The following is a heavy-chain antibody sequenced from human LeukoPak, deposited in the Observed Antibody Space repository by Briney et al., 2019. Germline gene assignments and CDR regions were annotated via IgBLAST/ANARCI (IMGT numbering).Heavy chain of an antibody. V-gene: IGHV3-74*01. J-gene: IGHJ3*02. D-gene: IGHD5-24*01. CDR3: ARDGYSYRNGFDI. Sequence: GGSLRLSCAASGFTFSGYWMHWVRHAPGKGLVWVSRINSDGSSTSYADSVKGRITISRDNAKNTLYLQMNSLRAEDTAVYYCARDGYSYRNGFDIWGQGTMVTVSS. CDR2: INSDGSST. CDR1: GFTFSGYW.